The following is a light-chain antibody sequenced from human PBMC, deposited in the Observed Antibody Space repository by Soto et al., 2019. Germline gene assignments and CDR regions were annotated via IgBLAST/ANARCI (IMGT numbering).Light chain of an antibody. Sequence: QSALTQPPSASGSPGQSVTISCTGTSSDVGGYNYVSWYQQHPGKAPKFLIFEVSRRPSGVPDRFSGSKSGNTASLPVSGLPADEEADYYCSSYAGSNNPVIFGGGTKLTVL. CDR3: SSYAGSNNPVI. CDR2: EVS. J-gene: IGLJ2*01. V-gene: IGLV2-8*01. CDR1: SSDVGGYNY.